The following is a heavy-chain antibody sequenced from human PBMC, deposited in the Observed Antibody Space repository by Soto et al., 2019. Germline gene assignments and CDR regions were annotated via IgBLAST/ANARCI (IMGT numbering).Heavy chain of an antibody. D-gene: IGHD1-26*01. CDR2: IVVGSGNT. V-gene: IGHV1-58*01. CDR3: AAGLELLGLLDY. CDR1: GFTFTSSA. Sequence: ASVKVSCKASGFTFTSSAVQWVRQARGQRLEWIGWIVVGSGNTNYAQKFQERVTITRDMSTSTAYMELSSLRSEDTAVYYCAAGLELLGLLDYWGQGTLVTVSS. J-gene: IGHJ4*02.